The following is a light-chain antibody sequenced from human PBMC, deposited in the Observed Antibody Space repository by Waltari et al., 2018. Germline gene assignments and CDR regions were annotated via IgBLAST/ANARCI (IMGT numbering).Light chain of an antibody. V-gene: IGKV1-27*01. Sequence: DIQMTQSPSSLSASVGEGVTITCRASQGISNYLAWYKQKPGKVPQLLIYDASTLQSGVPSRFSGGGSGTDFTLTISSLRPEDVATYYCQKYTSAPATFGQGTKLEIK. CDR3: QKYTSAPAT. J-gene: IGKJ2*01. CDR2: DAS. CDR1: QGISNY.